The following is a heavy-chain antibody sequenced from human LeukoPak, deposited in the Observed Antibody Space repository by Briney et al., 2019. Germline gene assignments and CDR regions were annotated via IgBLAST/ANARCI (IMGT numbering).Heavy chain of an antibody. V-gene: IGHV1-8*01. D-gene: IGHD2-2*01. CDR3: ARGEFIVVVPAAPSFDY. CDR2: MNPNSGNT. Sequence: ASVKVSCKASGYTFTSYDINWVRQATGQGLEWMGWMNPNSGNTGYAQKFQGWVTMTRDTSISTAYMELSRLRSDDTAVYYCARGEFIVVVPAAPSFDYWGQGTLVTVSS. J-gene: IGHJ4*02. CDR1: GYTFTSYD.